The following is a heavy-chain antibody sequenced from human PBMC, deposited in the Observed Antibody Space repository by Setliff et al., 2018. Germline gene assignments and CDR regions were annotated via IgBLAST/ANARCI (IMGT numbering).Heavy chain of an antibody. D-gene: IGHD6-19*01. Sequence: TLSLTCIVSGGSLSSYYWSWIRQPAGKGLEWIGHIYIGGSANYNPSLKSRVTMSIDTSKNQFSLKLNSVTAADMAVYYCAREQWLDPPGYYYMDVWAKGTTVTVSS. CDR1: GGSLSSYY. CDR3: AREQWLDPPGYYYMDV. J-gene: IGHJ6*03. CDR2: IYIGGSA. V-gene: IGHV4-4*07.